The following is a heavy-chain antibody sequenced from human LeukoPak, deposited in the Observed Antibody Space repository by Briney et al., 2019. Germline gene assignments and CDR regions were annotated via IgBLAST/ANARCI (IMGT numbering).Heavy chain of an antibody. J-gene: IGHJ4*02. CDR3: VAGSGWLPDY. V-gene: IGHV3-7*01. CDR2: IRQDGGEK. CDR1: GFAFSNYW. D-gene: IGHD6-19*01. Sequence: PGGSLRLSCAAPGFAFSNYWMNWVRQAPGKGLEWVAIIRQDGGEKLYVDSVKGRFTISRGNARNSLYLQMNSLRAEDTAVYYCVAGSGWLPDYWGQGTQVTVSS.